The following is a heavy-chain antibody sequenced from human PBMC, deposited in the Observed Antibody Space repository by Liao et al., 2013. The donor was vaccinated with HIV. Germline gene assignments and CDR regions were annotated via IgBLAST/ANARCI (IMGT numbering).Heavy chain of an antibody. CDR3: ARDTYDVFGHLYLFDS. CDR1: SGSISSGIYY. D-gene: IGHD3-3*01. J-gene: IGHJ4*02. Sequence: QLQLQESGSGLVKPSQTLSLTCTVSSGSISSGIYYWSWIRQSAGKGLEWIGRIDDTGNANYYFSFRSRVTMFVDTSKNQFALRLRSVTAADTAVYYCARDTYDVFGHLYLFDSWGPGTLVIVSS. V-gene: IGHV4-61*02. CDR2: IDDTGNA.